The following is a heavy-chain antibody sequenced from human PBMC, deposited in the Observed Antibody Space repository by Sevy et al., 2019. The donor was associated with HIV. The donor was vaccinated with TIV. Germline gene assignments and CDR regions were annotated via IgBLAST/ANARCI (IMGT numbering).Heavy chain of an antibody. CDR1: GFAFSTHA. CDR2: ISYEGTET. Sequence: GGSLRLSCAASGFAFSTHAMHWVRQAPGKGLEWVAVISYEGTETFYAASVEGRFTISRDNSKNMLSLQINSLKPEDTAVYYCAREVKGGATGWGQGTLVTVSS. V-gene: IGHV3-30-3*01. D-gene: IGHD1-26*01. J-gene: IGHJ4*02. CDR3: AREVKGGATG.